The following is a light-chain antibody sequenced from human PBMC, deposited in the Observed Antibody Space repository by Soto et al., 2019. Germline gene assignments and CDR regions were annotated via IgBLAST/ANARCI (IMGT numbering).Light chain of an antibody. CDR2: DAS. CDR1: QSVSNF. CDR3: QQYNNLPPDT. Sequence: EIVLTQSPATLSLSPGERATLSCRASQSVSNFLAWYQQKPGQAPRVIIYDASTRATGIPARFSGSGSGTDFTLTISSLEPEDFAVYFCQQYNNLPPDTFGQGTKLEIK. J-gene: IGKJ2*01. V-gene: IGKV3-11*01.